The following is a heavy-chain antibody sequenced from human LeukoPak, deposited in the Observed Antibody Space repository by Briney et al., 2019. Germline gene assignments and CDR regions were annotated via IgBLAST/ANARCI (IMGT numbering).Heavy chain of an antibody. D-gene: IGHD2-15*01. V-gene: IGHV4-4*09. Sequence: SETLSLTCTVSGVSISILYWSSIRQPPGKGLEWIAYISPSGSTKYNPSLTGRVTISSDTSQSQLSLRLSSVTAADTAMSYCARYAASPTHFDHWGQGTLVTVSS. CDR3: ARYAASPTHFDH. CDR1: GVSISILY. CDR2: ISPSGST. J-gene: IGHJ4*02.